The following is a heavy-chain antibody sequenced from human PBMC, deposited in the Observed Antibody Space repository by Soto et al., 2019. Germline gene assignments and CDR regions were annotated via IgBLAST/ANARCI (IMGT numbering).Heavy chain of an antibody. V-gene: IGHV4-59*02. CDR1: GVSGTSFY. Sequence: SETLSLTCTVSGVSGTSFYWSWIRQSPGKGLEWIGYIFDNGDVKYNPSLMSRLTMSIDMSKNEFSLRLKSVTAADTPMYYCARGWGSKWYYFDSWGEGTLVTVSS. CDR2: IFDNGDV. J-gene: IGHJ4*02. CDR3: ARGWGSKWYYFDS. D-gene: IGHD3-16*01.